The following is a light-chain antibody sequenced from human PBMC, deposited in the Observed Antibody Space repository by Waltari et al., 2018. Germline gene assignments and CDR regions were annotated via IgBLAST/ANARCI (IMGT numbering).Light chain of an antibody. J-gene: IGKJ2*01. CDR3: QQYRSYPYT. CDR1: RNSDTL. V-gene: IGKV1-5*03. Sequence: DIQLSKSPSTLSECVGDRVTITCRASRNSDTLLAWYQQKPGKAPKFLIYQASILETGVPSRFSGSGSGTEFTLTISSLQPDDFATYYCQQYRSYPYTFGRGTKLEI. CDR2: QAS.